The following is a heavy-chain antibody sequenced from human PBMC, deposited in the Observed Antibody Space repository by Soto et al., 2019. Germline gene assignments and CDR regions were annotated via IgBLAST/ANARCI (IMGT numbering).Heavy chain of an antibody. D-gene: IGHD3-10*01. CDR1: GYTFANSW. Sequence: PGESLKISCQGSGYTFANSWLAWVRQMPGKGLEWLGNIFPGDSDTKYSPSFQGRVTLSADTSISTAYLHWSSLKASDTAIYFCVRNLRARGVVRDGPLDPWGQGTLVTVSS. CDR3: VRNLRARGVVRDGPLDP. V-gene: IGHV5-51*01. J-gene: IGHJ5*02. CDR2: IFPGDSDT.